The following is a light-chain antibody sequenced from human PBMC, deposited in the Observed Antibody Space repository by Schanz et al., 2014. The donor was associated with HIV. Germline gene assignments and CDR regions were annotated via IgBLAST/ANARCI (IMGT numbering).Light chain of an antibody. CDR1: QSINRW. Sequence: DIQMTQSPSTLSTSVGDTVTITCRASQSINRWLAWYQQKPGKAPNLLIYQASTLETGVPSRFSGSGSGTXFTLTISSLQPEDFATYYCLQDYHYRWAFGQGTKVEIK. J-gene: IGKJ1*01. CDR2: QAS. CDR3: LQDYHYRWA. V-gene: IGKV1-5*03.